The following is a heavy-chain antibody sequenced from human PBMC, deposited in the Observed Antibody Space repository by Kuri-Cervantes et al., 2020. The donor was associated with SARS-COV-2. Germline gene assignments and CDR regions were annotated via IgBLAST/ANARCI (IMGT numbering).Heavy chain of an antibody. J-gene: IGHJ3*02. CDR3: AREYGSGSYYVQIDI. CDR1: GSSISSGDYY. CDR2: IYYSGST. D-gene: IGHD3-10*01. Sequence: SCTVSGSSISSGDYYWSWIRQPPGKGLEWIGYIYYSGSTYYNPSLKSRVTISVDTSKNQFSLKLSSVTAADTAVYYCAREYGSGSYYVQIDIWGQGTMVTVSS. V-gene: IGHV4-30-4*08.